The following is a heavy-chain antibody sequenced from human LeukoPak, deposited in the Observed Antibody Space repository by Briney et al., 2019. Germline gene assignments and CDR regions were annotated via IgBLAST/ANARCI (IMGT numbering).Heavy chain of an antibody. V-gene: IGHV3-7*01. CDR3: ARDKQVGATHFDY. D-gene: IGHD1-26*01. Sequence: PGGSLRLSCAASGFTFSSYWMSWVRQAPGKGPEWVANIRQDGSEIYYVDSVKGRFTISRDNAKNSLFLQMNSLRAEDTAVYYCARDKQVGATHFDYWGQGTLVTVPS. CDR1: GFTFSSYW. J-gene: IGHJ4*02. CDR2: IRQDGSEI.